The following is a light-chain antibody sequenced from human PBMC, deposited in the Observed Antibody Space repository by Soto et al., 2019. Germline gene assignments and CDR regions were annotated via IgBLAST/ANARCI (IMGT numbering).Light chain of an antibody. J-gene: IGKJ4*01. Sequence: IVMTQTPLSLSVTPGQPASISCKSSQSLLSSDGRTYFFWYLQKPAQPPQLLLSEVSNRFSGVADRFTGSGSGTDFTLKISRVEAEDVGGYYCMQSAHFPLTFGEGNKVEI. CDR3: MQSAHFPLT. CDR2: EVS. CDR1: QSLLSSDGRTY. V-gene: IGKV2D-29*01.